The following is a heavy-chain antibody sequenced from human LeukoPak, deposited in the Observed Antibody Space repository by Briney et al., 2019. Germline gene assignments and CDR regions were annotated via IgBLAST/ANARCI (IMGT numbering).Heavy chain of an antibody. D-gene: IGHD5-18*01. V-gene: IGHV4-39*07. J-gene: IGHJ4*02. CDR2: INHSGST. CDR3: ARGHGYSYGPMGLSFDY. CDR1: GGSISSSSYY. Sequence: SETLSLTCTVSGGSISSSSYYWGWIRQPPGKGLEWIGEINHSGSTNYNPSLKSRVTISVDTSKNQFSLKLSSVTAADTAVYYCARGHGYSYGPMGLSFDYWGQGTLVTVSS.